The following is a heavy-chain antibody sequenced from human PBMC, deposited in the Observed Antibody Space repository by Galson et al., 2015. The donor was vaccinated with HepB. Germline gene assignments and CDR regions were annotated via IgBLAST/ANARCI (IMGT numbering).Heavy chain of an antibody. Sequence: SLRLSCAASGFAFDTHAMSWVRQAPGRGLEWVSGISCNGDNTFYADSVKGRFTVSRDNSNNMLYLQMKSLRAEDAVRYFCAKGYGLFDSWGQGILVTVSS. J-gene: IGHJ5*01. CDR2: ISCNGDNT. CDR1: GFAFDTHA. V-gene: IGHV3-23*01. D-gene: IGHD5-18*01. CDR3: AKGYGLFDS.